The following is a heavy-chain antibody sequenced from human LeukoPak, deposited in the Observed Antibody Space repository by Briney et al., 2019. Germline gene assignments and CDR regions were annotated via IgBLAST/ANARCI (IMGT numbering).Heavy chain of an antibody. V-gene: IGHV3-21*01. CDR2: ISSSSSYI. Sequence: GGSLRLSCAASGFTFSSYGMHWVRQAPGKGLEWVPSISSSSSYIYYADSVKGRFTISRDNAKNSLYLQMNSLRAEDTAVYYCARDTYYYDSSGYYSHYWGQGTLVTVSS. CDR3: ARDTYYYDSSGYYSHY. CDR1: GFTFSSYG. J-gene: IGHJ4*02. D-gene: IGHD3-22*01.